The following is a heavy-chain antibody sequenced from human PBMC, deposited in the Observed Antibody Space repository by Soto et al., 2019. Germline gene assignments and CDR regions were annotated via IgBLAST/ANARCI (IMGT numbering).Heavy chain of an antibody. Sequence: QVQLQESGPGLVKPSGTLSLTCAVSGDSISNSRWWTWVHQPPGKGLKWIGDIFHSGDTNYNPSLKSRVFISVDKSQNLFSLKVSSVTAADTAVYYCAYSTGWYRHDVWGQGTLVTVSS. J-gene: IGHJ3*01. CDR3: AYSTGWYRHDV. D-gene: IGHD6-19*01. CDR1: GDSISNSRW. V-gene: IGHV4-4*02. CDR2: IFHSGDT.